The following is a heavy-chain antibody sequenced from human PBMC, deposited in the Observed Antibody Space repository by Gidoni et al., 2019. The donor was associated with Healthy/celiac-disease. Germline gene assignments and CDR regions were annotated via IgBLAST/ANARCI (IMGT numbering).Heavy chain of an antibody. J-gene: IGHJ5*02. CDR1: GYSFTSYW. V-gene: IGHV5-51*01. D-gene: IGHD3-10*01. Sequence: EVQLVQSGAEVKKPGESLKISCKGSGYSFTSYWIGWVRQMPGKGLEWMGIIYPGDSDTRYSPSFQGQVTISADKSISTAYLQWSSLKASDTAMYYCARKVLGSGSYYNWFDPWGQGTLVTVSS. CDR2: IYPGDSDT. CDR3: ARKVLGSGSYYNWFDP.